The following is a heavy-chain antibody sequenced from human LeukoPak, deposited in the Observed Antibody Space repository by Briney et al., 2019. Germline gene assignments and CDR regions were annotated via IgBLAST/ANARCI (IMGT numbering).Heavy chain of an antibody. V-gene: IGHV6-1*01. CDR3: ARGSGYYHTGSFSFVDN. D-gene: IGHD6-25*01. CDR2: TYYRSQWFI. J-gene: IGHJ4*02. CDR1: GDSVSSESAV. Sequence: PSQTHSLTCGISGDSVSSESAVWNWIRQSPSRGLEWLGRTYYRSQWFIDYAVSVKTRITIKSDTSRNQFSLELNSVTPEDTGVYYCARGSGYYHTGSFSFVDNWGQGTLVTVSS.